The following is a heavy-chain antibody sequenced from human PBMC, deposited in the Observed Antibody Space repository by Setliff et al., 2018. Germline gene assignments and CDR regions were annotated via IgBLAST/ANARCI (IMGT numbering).Heavy chain of an antibody. CDR1: GYSISSSYY. CDR3: ARLSWDGLRYYGLDV. J-gene: IGHJ6*02. V-gene: IGHV4-61*01. CDR2: IQKSGSA. D-gene: IGHD3-10*01. Sequence: NPSETLSLTCGVSGYSISSSYYWSWIRQPPGKGLECIGYIQKSGSANYNPSLMSRVTISVDTSRNQFSLKLRSVTAADTAVYYCARLSWDGLRYYGLDVWGQGATVTVSS.